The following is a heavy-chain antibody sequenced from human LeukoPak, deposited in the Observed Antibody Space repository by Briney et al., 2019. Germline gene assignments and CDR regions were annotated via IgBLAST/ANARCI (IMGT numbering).Heavy chain of an antibody. CDR2: IKQDGSEK. D-gene: IGHD3-9*01. CDR1: GFTFSSYA. Sequence: RSGGSLRLSCAASGFTFSSYAMSWVRQAPGKGLEWVANIKQDGSEKYYVDSVKGRFTISRDNAKNSLYLQMNSLRAEDTAVYYCASRYFDWSGDAFDIWGQGTMVTVSS. V-gene: IGHV3-7*01. J-gene: IGHJ3*02. CDR3: ASRYFDWSGDAFDI.